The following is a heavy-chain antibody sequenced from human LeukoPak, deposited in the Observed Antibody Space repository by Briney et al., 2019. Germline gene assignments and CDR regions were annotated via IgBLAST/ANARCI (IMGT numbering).Heavy chain of an antibody. D-gene: IGHD5-18*01. V-gene: IGHV1-69*05. CDR3: ATDTAIGRFDY. Sequence: SVKVSCKASGGTFSSYAISWVRQAPGQGLEWMGVIIPIFGTANYAQKFQGRVTITTDESTSTAYMELSSLRSEDTAVYYCATDTAIGRFDYWGQGTLVTVSS. CDR2: IIPIFGTA. J-gene: IGHJ4*02. CDR1: GGTFSSYA.